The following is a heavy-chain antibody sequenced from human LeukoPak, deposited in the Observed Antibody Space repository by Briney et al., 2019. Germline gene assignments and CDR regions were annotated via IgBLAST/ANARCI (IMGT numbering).Heavy chain of an antibody. Sequence: GASVKVSCKVSGYTLTELSMHWVRQAPGKGLEWMGGFYPEDGETIYAQKFQGRVTMTEDTSTDTAYMEMSSLRSEDTAVYYCATVSLAGIGSFDIWGQGTMVTVSS. J-gene: IGHJ3*02. CDR3: ATVSLAGIGSFDI. CDR2: FYPEDGET. V-gene: IGHV1-24*01. D-gene: IGHD6-13*01. CDR1: GYTLTELS.